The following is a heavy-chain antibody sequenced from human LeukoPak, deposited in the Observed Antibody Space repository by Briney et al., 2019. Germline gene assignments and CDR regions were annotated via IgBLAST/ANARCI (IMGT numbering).Heavy chain of an antibody. CDR1: GFTVSTNF. CDR3: ARGSWRLVRGAASFES. V-gene: IGHV3-66*02. Sequence: GGSLRLSCAGSGFTVSTNFMSWVRQAPGKGLEWVSTLYNDAFGSTTYYADSVKGRFTISRDSSKNTLYLQMNSLRAEDTAVYYCARGSWRLVRGAASFESWGQGTLVTVSS. CDR2: LYNDAFGSTT. D-gene: IGHD3-10*01. J-gene: IGHJ4*02.